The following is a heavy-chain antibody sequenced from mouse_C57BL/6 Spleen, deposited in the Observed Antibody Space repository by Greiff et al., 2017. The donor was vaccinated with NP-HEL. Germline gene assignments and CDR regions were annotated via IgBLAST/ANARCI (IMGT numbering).Heavy chain of an antibody. V-gene: IGHV1-5*01. CDR2: IYPGNSDT. CDR1: GYTFTSYW. J-gene: IGHJ3*01. D-gene: IGHD1-1*01. CDR3: TRRDYYGSSPFAY. Sequence: EVQLVESGTVLARPGASVKMSCKTSGYTFTSYWMHWVKQRPGQGLEWIGAIYPGNSDTSYNQKFKGKAKLTAVTSASTDYMELSSLTNEESAVYYCTRRDYYGSSPFAYWGQGTLVTVSA.